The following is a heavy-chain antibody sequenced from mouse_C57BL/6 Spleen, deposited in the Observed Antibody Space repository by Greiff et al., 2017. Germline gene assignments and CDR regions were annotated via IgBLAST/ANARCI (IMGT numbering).Heavy chain of an antibody. CDR2: IDPSDSET. J-gene: IGHJ3*01. D-gene: IGHD3-2*02. Sequence: QVQLQQPGAELVSPGSSVKLSCKASGYTFTSYWMHWVKQRPIQGLEWIGNIDPSDSETHYNQKFKDKATLTVDKSSSTAYMQLSSLTSEDSAVYYCARDSSGYVFAYWGQGTLVTVSA. CDR3: ARDSSGYVFAY. V-gene: IGHV1-52*01. CDR1: GYTFTSYW.